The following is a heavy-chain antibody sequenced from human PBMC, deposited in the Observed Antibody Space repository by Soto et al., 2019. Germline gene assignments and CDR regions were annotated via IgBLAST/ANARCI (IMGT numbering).Heavy chain of an antibody. J-gene: IGHJ4*02. CDR3: ARSPPLRECPGGDCSHFDY. CDR1: GYRFTAYY. CDR2: INPSSGVA. Sequence: QVQLVQSGAGVQKPGASVKVSCEASGYRFTAYYMHWVRQAPGQGLEWMAIINPSSGVANYAQRFQSRFTMTRDTSTSTVYMELSRLRSEDTAVYYCARSPPLRECPGGDCSHFDYWGQGTLVTVS. D-gene: IGHD2-21*02. V-gene: IGHV1-46*01.